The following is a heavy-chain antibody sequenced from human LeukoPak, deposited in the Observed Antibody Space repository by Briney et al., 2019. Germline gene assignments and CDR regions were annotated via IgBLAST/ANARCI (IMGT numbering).Heavy chain of an antibody. Sequence: SETLSLTCTVSGGSISSYYWSWIRQPPGKGLEWIGYIYYSGSTNYNPSLKSRVTISVDTSKNQFSLKLSSVTAADTAVYYCARGGGYCSSTSWPHAFDIWGQGTMVTVSS. V-gene: IGHV4-59*01. CDR1: GGSISSYY. CDR2: IYYSGST. J-gene: IGHJ3*02. D-gene: IGHD2-2*01. CDR3: ARGGGYCSSTSWPHAFDI.